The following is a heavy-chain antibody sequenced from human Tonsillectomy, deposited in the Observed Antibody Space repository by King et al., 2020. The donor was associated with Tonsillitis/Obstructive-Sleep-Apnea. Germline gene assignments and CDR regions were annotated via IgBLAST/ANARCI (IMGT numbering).Heavy chain of an antibody. Sequence: VQLQESGPGLVKPSQTLSLTCTVSGDSITSGSYYWTWIRQHPGKSLEWIGYIFYTGIPYYNPSLESRITISVDTSKNQFSLKLSSVTAADTAVYYCARDPSGSYSGEGWFDPWGQGTLVTVSS. CDR2: IFYTGIP. D-gene: IGHD1-26*01. CDR3: ARDPSGSYSGEGWFDP. V-gene: IGHV4-31*03. CDR1: GDSITSGSYY. J-gene: IGHJ5*02.